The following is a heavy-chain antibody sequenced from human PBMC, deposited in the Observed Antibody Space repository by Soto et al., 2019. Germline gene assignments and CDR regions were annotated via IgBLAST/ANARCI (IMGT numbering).Heavy chain of an antibody. Sequence: SVKVSCKASGGTFSSYAISWVRQAPGQGFEWMGGIIPIFGTANYAQKFQGRVTITADESTSTAYMELSSLRSEDTAVYYCAREGKNYGGMPQYYFDYWGQGTLVTVSS. CDR2: IIPIFGTA. D-gene: IGHD1-7*01. CDR3: AREGKNYGGMPQYYFDY. J-gene: IGHJ4*02. V-gene: IGHV1-69*13. CDR1: GGTFSSYA.